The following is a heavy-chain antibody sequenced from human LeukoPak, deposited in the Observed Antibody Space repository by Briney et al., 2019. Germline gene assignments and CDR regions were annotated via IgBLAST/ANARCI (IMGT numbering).Heavy chain of an antibody. CDR1: GGSFSGYY. J-gene: IGHJ2*01. Sequence: PSETLSLTCAVYGGSFSGYYWSWIRQPPGKGLEWIGEINHSGSTNYNPSLKSRVTISVDTSKNQFSLKLSSVTAADTAVYYCARDLDFWSGYWGYFDLWGRGTLVTVSS. CDR2: INHSGST. D-gene: IGHD3-3*01. CDR3: ARDLDFWSGYWGYFDL. V-gene: IGHV4-34*01.